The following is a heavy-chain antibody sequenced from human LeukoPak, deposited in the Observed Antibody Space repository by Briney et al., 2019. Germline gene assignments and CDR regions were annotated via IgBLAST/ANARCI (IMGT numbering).Heavy chain of an antibody. CDR3: AKIWLGRAVTTDRFDY. Sequence: GGSLRLSCAASGFTFSRYGMHWVRQAPGKGLEWVAFIRYDGSKEYYADFVKGRFTISRDNSENTLHLQMRSLGAEDTAVYYCAKIWLGRAVTTDRFDYRGRGTLVTVSS. CDR1: GFTFSRYG. D-gene: IGHD3-10*01. CDR2: IRYDGSKE. J-gene: IGHJ4*02. V-gene: IGHV3-30*02.